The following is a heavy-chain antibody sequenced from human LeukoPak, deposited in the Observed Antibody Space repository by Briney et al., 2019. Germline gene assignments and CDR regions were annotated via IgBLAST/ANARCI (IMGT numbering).Heavy chain of an antibody. V-gene: IGHV4-59*08. J-gene: IGHJ5*02. D-gene: IGHD6-19*01. CDR3: ARHSTSGWNWFDP. CDR2: IYYSGST. CDR1: GGSISSYY. Sequence: PSETLSLTCTVSGGSISSYYWSWIRQPPGKGLEWIGYIYYSGSTNYNPSLKGRVTISVDTSKNHFSLKLSSVTAADTAVYYCARHSTSGWNWFDPWGQGTRVTVSS.